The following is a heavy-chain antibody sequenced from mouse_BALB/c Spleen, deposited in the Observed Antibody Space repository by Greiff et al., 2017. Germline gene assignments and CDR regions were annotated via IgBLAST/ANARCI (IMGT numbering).Heavy chain of an antibody. D-gene: IGHD2-4*01. Sequence: EVQRVESGGGLVKPGGSLKLSCAASGFTFSSYAMSWVRQTPEKRLEWVATISSGGSYTYYPDSVKGRFTISRDNAKNTLYLQMSSLRSEDTAMYYCARYYDYDRAWFAYWGQGTLVTVSA. V-gene: IGHV5-9-3*01. CDR2: ISSGGSYT. CDR1: GFTFSSYA. J-gene: IGHJ3*01. CDR3: ARYYDYDRAWFAY.